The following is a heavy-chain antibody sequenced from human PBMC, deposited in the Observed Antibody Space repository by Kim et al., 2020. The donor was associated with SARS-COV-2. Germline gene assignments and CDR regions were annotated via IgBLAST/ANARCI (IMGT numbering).Heavy chain of an antibody. CDR2: INTNTGNP. V-gene: IGHV7-4-1*02. Sequence: ASVKVSCKSSGYTFTSYAMNWVRQAPGQGLEWMGWINTNTGNPTYAQGFTGRFVFSLDTSVSTAYLQISSLKAEDTAVYYCAREDTSGIAVADNWFDPWGQGTLVTVSS. D-gene: IGHD6-19*01. CDR3: AREDTSGIAVADNWFDP. CDR1: GYTFTSYA. J-gene: IGHJ5*02.